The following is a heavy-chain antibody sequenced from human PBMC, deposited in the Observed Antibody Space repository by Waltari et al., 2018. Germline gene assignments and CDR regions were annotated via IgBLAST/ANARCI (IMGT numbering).Heavy chain of an antibody. CDR1: GYTFTGYY. CDR2: SNPNSGGT. CDR3: ARGGDYDFWSGYRFPLDY. J-gene: IGHJ4*02. D-gene: IGHD3-3*01. Sequence: QVQLVQSGAEVKKPGASVKVSCKASGYTFTGYYMHWVRQAPGQGLEWMGWSNPNSGGTNYAQKFQGWVTMTRDTSISPAYMELSRLRSDDTAVYYCARGGDYDFWSGYRFPLDYWGQGTLVTVSS. V-gene: IGHV1-2*04.